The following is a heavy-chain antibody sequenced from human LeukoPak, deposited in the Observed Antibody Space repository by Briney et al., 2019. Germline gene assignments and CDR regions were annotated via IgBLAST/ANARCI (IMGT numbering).Heavy chain of an antibody. Sequence: ASVKVSCKASGYTFTSYGISWVRQAPGQGLEWMGWISAYNGNTNYAQKLQGRVTMTTDTSTSTAYMELRSLRSDDTAVYYCARDGNDASSYHYSGMDVWGQGTTVTVSS. J-gene: IGHJ6*02. CDR1: GYTFTSYG. V-gene: IGHV1-18*01. CDR2: ISAYNGNT. D-gene: IGHD4-23*01. CDR3: ARDGNDASSYHYSGMDV.